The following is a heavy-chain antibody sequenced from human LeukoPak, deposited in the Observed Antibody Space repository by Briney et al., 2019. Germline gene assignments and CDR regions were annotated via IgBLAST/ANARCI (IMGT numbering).Heavy chain of an antibody. CDR2: ISSSGSTI. D-gene: IGHD6-6*01. Sequence: GGSLRLSCAASGFTFSSYEMNWARQAPGKGLEWVSYISSSGSTIYYADSVKGRFTISRDNAKNSLYLQMNSLRAEDTAVYYCARRSSSRTFDYWGQGTLVTVSS. CDR3: ARRSSSRTFDY. CDR1: GFTFSSYE. V-gene: IGHV3-48*03. J-gene: IGHJ4*02.